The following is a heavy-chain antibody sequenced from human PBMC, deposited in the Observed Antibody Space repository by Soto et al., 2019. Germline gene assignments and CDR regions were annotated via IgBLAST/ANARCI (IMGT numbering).Heavy chain of an antibody. D-gene: IGHD1-26*01. CDR1: GYSISSSNW. Sequence: QVQLQESGPGLVKPSDTLSLTCAVSGYSISSSNWWGWIRQPPGKGLEWIGYIYYSGTTYYNPSLNSPFTMSVVTSKNQFSLKLTSVTAVDTAVYYCARRELLRPIDYWGQGTLVTVSS. J-gene: IGHJ4*02. V-gene: IGHV4-28*01. CDR3: ARRELLRPIDY. CDR2: IYYSGTT.